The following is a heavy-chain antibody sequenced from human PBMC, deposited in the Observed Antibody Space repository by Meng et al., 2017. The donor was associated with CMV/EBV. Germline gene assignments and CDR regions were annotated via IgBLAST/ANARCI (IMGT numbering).Heavy chain of an antibody. Sequence: GGSLRLSCAASGFTFSNAWMSWVRQAPGKGLEWVDRIKSKTDGGTTDYAAPVKGRFTISRDDSKNTLYLQMNSLKTEDTAVYYCTTGLYSSSWYGSTYYYYYGMDVWGQGTTVTVSS. J-gene: IGHJ6*02. CDR1: GFTFSNAW. CDR2: IKSKTDGGTT. V-gene: IGHV3-15*01. D-gene: IGHD6-13*01. CDR3: TTGLYSSSWYGSTYYYYYGMDV.